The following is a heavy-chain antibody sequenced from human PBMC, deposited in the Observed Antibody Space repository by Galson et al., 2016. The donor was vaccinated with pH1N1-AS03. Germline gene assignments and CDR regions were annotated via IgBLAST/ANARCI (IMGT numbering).Heavy chain of an antibody. CDR2: ISFDGSED. D-gene: IGHD6-13*01. CDR1: GVTFDDYA. J-gene: IGHJ4*02. CDR3: GRHMGGSWYGSPDY. Sequence: SLRLSCAASGVTFDDYAMNWVRQAPGKGLEWLAVISFDGSEDDYADSVRGRFSISRDNFKKTVHLQLSSLRPEDTAICYCGRHMGGSWYGSPDYWGQGALVTVSS. V-gene: IGHV3-30*03.